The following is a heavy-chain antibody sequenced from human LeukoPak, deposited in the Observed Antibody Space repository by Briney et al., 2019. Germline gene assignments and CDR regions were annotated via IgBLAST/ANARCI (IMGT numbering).Heavy chain of an antibody. D-gene: IGHD6-19*01. J-gene: IGHJ4*01. CDR1: GFTFNAYA. CDR3: ASDRCSGLDYYDN. Sequence: PGWSLRLSCVASGFTFNAYAMNWVGQAPGKGLQWVSSISSRSTYLNYGDSAKGRFTISRNNARNALYLQMDNLKDEDTAVYYCASDRCSGLDYYDNWGHGTLVTVSS. CDR2: ISSRSTYL. V-gene: IGHV3-21*01.